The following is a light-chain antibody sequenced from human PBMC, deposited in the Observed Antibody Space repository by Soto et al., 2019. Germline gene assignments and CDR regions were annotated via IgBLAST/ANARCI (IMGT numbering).Light chain of an antibody. Sequence: QSVLTQPPSESGTPGQRVTISCSGSSSNIGSNSVSWFQQLPGPAPKLLISNSNQRPSGVPDRFSGSKSGTSASLAISGLQSEDEADYFCAAWDASLNAWVFGGGTKVTVL. CDR3: AAWDASLNAWV. J-gene: IGLJ3*02. CDR1: SSNIGSNS. CDR2: NSN. V-gene: IGLV1-44*01.